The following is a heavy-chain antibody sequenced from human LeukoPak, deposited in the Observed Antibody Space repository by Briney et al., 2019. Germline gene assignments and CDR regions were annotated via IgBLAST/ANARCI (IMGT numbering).Heavy chain of an antibody. J-gene: IGHJ4*02. Sequence: PGGSLRLSCAASGFTFSTYAMSWVRQAPGKGLEWVATVSGSGGNTHYADSVKGRFTISRDNTKNTLSLQMNSLRAGDTAVYYCAKSGLSRFDYWGQGTLITVSS. CDR1: GFTFSTYA. D-gene: IGHD4/OR15-4a*01. CDR3: AKSGLSRFDY. CDR2: VSGSGGNT. V-gene: IGHV3-23*01.